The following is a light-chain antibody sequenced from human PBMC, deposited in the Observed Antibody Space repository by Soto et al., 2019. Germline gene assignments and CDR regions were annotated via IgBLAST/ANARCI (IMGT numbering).Light chain of an antibody. CDR1: SSDVGGYNY. CDR2: DVS. V-gene: IGLV2-14*01. J-gene: IGLJ1*01. CDR3: NSYTTSNTRQIV. Sequence: QSALTQPPSASGSPGQSVTISCTGTSSDVGGYNYVSWYQQHPGKAPKFMIYDVSNRPSGASTRFSGSKSGDTASLTISGLQAEDEADYYCNSYTTSNTRQIVFGTGTKVTVL.